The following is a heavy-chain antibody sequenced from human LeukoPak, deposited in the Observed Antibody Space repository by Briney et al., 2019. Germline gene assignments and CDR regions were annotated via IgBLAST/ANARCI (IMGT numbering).Heavy chain of an antibody. Sequence: ASVKVSCKASGYTFTDYYMHWVRQAPGQGLEWMGWINPNSGGTNYAQKFRGRVTMTRDTSISTAYMELSRLRSDDTAVYYCARDIINWNDEPNFDYWGQGTLVTVSS. CDR2: INPNSGGT. V-gene: IGHV1-2*02. CDR1: GYTFTDYY. J-gene: IGHJ4*02. D-gene: IGHD1-1*01. CDR3: ARDIINWNDEPNFDY.